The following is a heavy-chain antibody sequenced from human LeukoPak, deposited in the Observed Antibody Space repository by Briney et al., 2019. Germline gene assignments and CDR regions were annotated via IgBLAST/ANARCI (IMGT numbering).Heavy chain of an antibody. D-gene: IGHD6-6*01. CDR3: ARTVYSSSSPDFDY. CDR1: GGTFSSYA. V-gene: IGHV1-69*05. J-gene: IGHJ4*02. CDR2: IIPIFGTT. Sequence: GASVKVSCKASGGTFSSYAISWVRQAPGQGLEWMGGIIPIFGTTNYAQKFQGRVTITTDESTSTAYMELSSLRSEDTAVYYCARTVYSSSSPDFDYWGQGTLVTVSS.